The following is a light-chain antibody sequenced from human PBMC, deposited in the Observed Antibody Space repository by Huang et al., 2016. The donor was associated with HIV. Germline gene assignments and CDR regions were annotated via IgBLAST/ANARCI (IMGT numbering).Light chain of an antibody. J-gene: IGKJ4*01. V-gene: IGKV1-33*01. CDR2: DSS. CDR3: QQYANLPLT. CDR1: QDSRKY. Sequence: DIQMTQSPSSLSASVGDRVTITCQASQDSRKYLNWYQQKPGKAPDLLIYDSSNLETGVPSRFSGSGSGTHYSFTINSLQPEDIATYYCQQYANLPLTFGGGTKVEIK.